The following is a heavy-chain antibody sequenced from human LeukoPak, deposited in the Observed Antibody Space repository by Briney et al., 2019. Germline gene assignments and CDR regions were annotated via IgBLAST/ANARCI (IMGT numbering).Heavy chain of an antibody. V-gene: IGHV1-2*02. D-gene: IGHD6-13*01. CDR3: AREGHEDGSWIDY. CDR2: INPNTGDT. CDR1: GYSFTGYY. J-gene: IGHJ4*02. Sequence: GASVKVSCKASGYSFTGYYIHWVRQAPGQGLEWMGWINPNTGDTNNAQKFQGRVTITRDTSASTAYMELSSLRSEDTAVYYCAREGHEDGSWIDYWGQGTLVTVSS.